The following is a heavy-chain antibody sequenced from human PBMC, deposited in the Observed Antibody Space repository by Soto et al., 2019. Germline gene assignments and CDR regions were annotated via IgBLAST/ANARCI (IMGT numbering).Heavy chain of an antibody. CDR2: FDPEDGET. V-gene: IGHV1-24*01. Sequence: ASVKVSCKVSGYTLTELSMHWVRQAPGKGLEWMGGFDPEDGETIYAQKFQGRVTMTEDTSTDTAYMELSSLRSEDTAVYYCAMISHQMYSGSLYFDYWGQGTLVTVSS. CDR1: GYTLTELS. CDR3: AMISHQMYSGSLYFDY. D-gene: IGHD1-26*01. J-gene: IGHJ4*02.